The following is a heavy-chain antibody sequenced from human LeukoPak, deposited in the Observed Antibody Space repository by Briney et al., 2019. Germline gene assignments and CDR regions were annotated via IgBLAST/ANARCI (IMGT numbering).Heavy chain of an antibody. CDR3: ARGVVPAAMASTGHWFDP. J-gene: IGHJ5*02. CDR2: IYSSEST. V-gene: IGHV4-4*07. Sequence: PSETLSLTCTVSGGSISSYYWSWIRQPAGKGLEWIGRIYSSESTNYNPSFKSRVTISVDKSKNQFSLKLSSVTAADTAVYFCARGVVPAAMASTGHWFDPWGRGTLVTVSS. CDR1: GGSISSYY. D-gene: IGHD2-2*01.